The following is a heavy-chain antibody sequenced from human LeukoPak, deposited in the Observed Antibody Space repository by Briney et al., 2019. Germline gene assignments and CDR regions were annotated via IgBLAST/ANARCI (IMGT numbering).Heavy chain of an antibody. J-gene: IGHJ6*02. CDR1: GFTFCSYW. V-gene: IGHV3-7*02. CDR2: IKQDGSVI. D-gene: IGHD3-10*01. Sequence: PGGSLRLSCAASGFTFCSYWMSWLRQAPGKGLEWVANIKQDGSVISYVDSVKGRFTISRDNAKNSLYLQMNSLRAEDTAVYYCFGLYGFDVWGQGTTVTVSS. CDR3: FGLYGFDV.